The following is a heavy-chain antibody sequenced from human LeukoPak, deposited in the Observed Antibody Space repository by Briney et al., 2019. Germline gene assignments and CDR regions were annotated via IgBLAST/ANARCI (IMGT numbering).Heavy chain of an antibody. D-gene: IGHD3-10*01. CDR3: PRDPESKKNKIRGLASSDP. Sequence: ALRLTCATSGCTSIDYGMHGVRQPAGKEGVWVALISYDESNTRDVGSVWGRLTITRDNSNHTLSLQMNSLRDEDKAAFYFPRDPESKKNKIRGLASSDPWGQGTLVTVSS. V-gene: IGHV3-30*04. CDR1: GCTSIDYG. J-gene: IGHJ5*02. CDR2: ISYDESNT.